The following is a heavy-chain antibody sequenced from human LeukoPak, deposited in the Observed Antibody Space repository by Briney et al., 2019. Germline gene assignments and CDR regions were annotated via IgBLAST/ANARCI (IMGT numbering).Heavy chain of an antibody. D-gene: IGHD2-2*01. CDR2: VNPVTGNA. J-gene: IGHJ4*02. V-gene: IGHV1-2*02. Sequence: GASVTVSCTASGYTFTGFFMHWVRQAPGQGLEWMGWVNPVTGNAGSAQKFQGRVTLTRDTSISTAYMELSSLTSDDTAFYYCARAPMGTAAFYWGQGTLVTVSS. CDR1: GYTFTGFF. CDR3: ARAPMGTAAFY.